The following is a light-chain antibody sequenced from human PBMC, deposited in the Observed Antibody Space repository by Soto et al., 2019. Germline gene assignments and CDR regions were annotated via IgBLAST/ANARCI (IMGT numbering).Light chain of an antibody. CDR1: QSISVS. J-gene: IGKJ2*01. CDR3: QQYNSYSYT. Sequence: IQMTQSPSTLSASVGDTVTITCRASQSISVSLAWYQQKPGKAPNLLIYDASTLQGGVPSRFSGSGSGTEFTLTVTSLQPEDFATYFCQQYNSYSYTFGQGTKLEIK. CDR2: DAS. V-gene: IGKV1-5*01.